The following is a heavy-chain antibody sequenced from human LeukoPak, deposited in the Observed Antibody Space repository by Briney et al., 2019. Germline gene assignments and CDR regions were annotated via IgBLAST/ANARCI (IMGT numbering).Heavy chain of an antibody. J-gene: IGHJ3*02. V-gene: IGHV4-59*01. CDR3: ARVDGRYFYGSGSYSLALYAFDI. CDR2: IYYSGST. Sequence: SETLSLTCAVSGGSISGYYWSWIRQPPGKGLEWIGDIYYSGSTNYNPSLKSRVTISVDTSKNQFSLKLSSVPAADTAVYYCARVDGRYFYGSGSYSLALYAFDIWRQGTMVTVS. D-gene: IGHD3-10*01. CDR1: GGSISGYY.